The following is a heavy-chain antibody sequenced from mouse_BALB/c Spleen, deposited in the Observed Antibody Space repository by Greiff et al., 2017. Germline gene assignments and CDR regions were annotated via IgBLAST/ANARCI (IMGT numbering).Heavy chain of an antibody. D-gene: IGHD2-3*01. CDR1: GYTFTEYI. J-gene: IGHJ3*01. CDR3: ARHNDGYSPFAY. V-gene: IGHV1-62-2*01. CDR2: FYPGSGSI. Sequence: VKLQESGAELVKPGASVKLSCKASGYTFTEYIIHWVKQRSGQGLEWIGWFYPGSGSIKYNEKFKDKATLTADKSSSTVYMELSRLTSEDSAVYFCARHNDGYSPFAYWGQGTLVTVSA.